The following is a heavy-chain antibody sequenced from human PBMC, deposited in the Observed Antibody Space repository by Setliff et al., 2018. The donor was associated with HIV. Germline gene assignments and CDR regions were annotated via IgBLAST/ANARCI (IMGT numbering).Heavy chain of an antibody. CDR1: GGSVSSGSYY. J-gene: IGHJ3*02. Sequence: LSLTCTVSGGSVSSGSYYWSWIRQPPGKGLEWIGYIYYSGSTNYNPSLKSRVTISVDTSKNQFSLKLSSVTAADTAVYYCARGGVLLWFGELLGFDIWGQGTMVPVSS. V-gene: IGHV4-61*01. CDR2: IYYSGST. D-gene: IGHD3-10*01. CDR3: ARGGVLLWFGELLGFDI.